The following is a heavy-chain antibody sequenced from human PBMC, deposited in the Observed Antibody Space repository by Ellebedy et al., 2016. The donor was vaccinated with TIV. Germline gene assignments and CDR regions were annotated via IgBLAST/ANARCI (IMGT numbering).Heavy chain of an antibody. Sequence: ASVKVSCXASRHTFSSDGVSWVRQAPGQGLEWMGWISDYNGDTKYAQKLQGRVTMTIDTSTSTAYMELRSLRSDDTAVYYCARGADYDPDAFDIWGQGTMVTVSS. D-gene: IGHD3-22*01. V-gene: IGHV1-18*01. CDR2: ISDYNGDT. CDR1: RHTFSSDG. CDR3: ARGADYDPDAFDI. J-gene: IGHJ3*02.